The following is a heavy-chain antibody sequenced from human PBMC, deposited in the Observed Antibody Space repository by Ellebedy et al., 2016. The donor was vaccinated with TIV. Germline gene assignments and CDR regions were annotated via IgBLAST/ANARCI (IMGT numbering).Heavy chain of an antibody. V-gene: IGHV1-69*13. CDR2: IIPIFGTA. J-gene: IGHJ4*02. Sequence: SVKVSCXASGYTFTSYGINWVRQAPGQGLEWMGGIIPIFGTANYAQKFQGRVTITADESTSTAYMELSSLRSEDTAVYYCARGWGRDGYNYYFDYWGQGTLVTVSS. CDR1: GYTFTSYG. D-gene: IGHD5-24*01. CDR3: ARGWGRDGYNYYFDY.